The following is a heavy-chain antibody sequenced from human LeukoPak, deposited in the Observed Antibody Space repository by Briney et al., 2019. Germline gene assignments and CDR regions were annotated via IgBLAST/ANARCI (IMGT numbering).Heavy chain of an antibody. D-gene: IGHD3-9*01. CDR1: GFTFDDYA. J-gene: IGHJ4*02. CDR3: AKVRYFDWLSPFDY. V-gene: IGHV3-9*01. Sequence: PGGSLRLSCAASGFTFDDYAMHWVRQAPGKGLEWVSGISWNSGSIGYADSVKGRLTISRDNAKNSLYLQMNSLRAEDTALYYCAKVRYFDWLSPFDYWGQGTLVTVSS. CDR2: ISWNSGSI.